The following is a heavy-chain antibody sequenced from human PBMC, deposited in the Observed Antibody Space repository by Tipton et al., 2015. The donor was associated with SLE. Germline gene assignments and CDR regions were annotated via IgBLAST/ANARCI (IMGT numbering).Heavy chain of an antibody. CDR2: ISSSSNII. CDR1: GFTFSSYD. CDR3: ARVSSMTTDTAAFYYMDV. Sequence: SLRLSCAASGFTFSSYDMNWVRQAPGKGLEWVSYISSSSNIIHYADSVKGRFTISRHNADNSLYLQMHSLRGEDTAVYYCARVSSMTTDTAAFYYMDVWGKGTTVTVSS. J-gene: IGHJ6*03. D-gene: IGHD4-11*01. V-gene: IGHV3-48*03.